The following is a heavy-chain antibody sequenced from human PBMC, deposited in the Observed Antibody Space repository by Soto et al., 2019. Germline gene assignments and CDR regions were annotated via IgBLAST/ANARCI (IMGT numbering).Heavy chain of an antibody. D-gene: IGHD3-22*01. CDR3: ARDTPTYYYDSSGYYSNGMDV. J-gene: IGHJ6*02. V-gene: IGHV3-33*01. CDR1: GFTFSSYG. CDR2: IWYDGSNK. Sequence: GGSLRLSCAASGFTFSSYGMHWVRQAPGKGLEWVAVIWYDGSNKYYADSVKGRFTISRDNSKNTLYLQMNSLRAEDTAVYYCARDTPTYYYDSSGYYSNGMDVWGQGTTVTVSS.